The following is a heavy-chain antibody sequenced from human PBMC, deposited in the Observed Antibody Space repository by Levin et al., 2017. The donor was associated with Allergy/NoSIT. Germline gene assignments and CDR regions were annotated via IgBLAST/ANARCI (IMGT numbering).Heavy chain of an antibody. Sequence: GGSLRLSCAASEFTFSTYSMNWVRQAPGKGLEWVSSISSDSSYIYYADSVKGRFTISRDNAKNSLYLQLNSLRAEDTAVYYCARDRKSWGICDYWGQGALVTVSS. CDR1: EFTFSTYS. CDR3: ARDRKSWGICDY. D-gene: IGHD3-16*01. CDR2: ISSDSSYI. V-gene: IGHV3-21*01. J-gene: IGHJ4*02.